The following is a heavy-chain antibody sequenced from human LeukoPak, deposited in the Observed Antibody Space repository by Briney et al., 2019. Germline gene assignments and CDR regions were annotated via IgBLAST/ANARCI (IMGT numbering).Heavy chain of an antibody. Sequence: GASVKVSCKASGYTFTSYTLNWVRQAPGQGLESLGWTNTNTGNPTYAQDFAGRFVFSLDTSVSTAYLQISGLKAEDTAVYYCARAPTPKVGATIYYFDHWGQGTLVTVSS. CDR2: TNTNTGNP. CDR1: GYTFTSYT. J-gene: IGHJ4*02. V-gene: IGHV7-4-1*02. D-gene: IGHD1-26*01. CDR3: ARAPTPKVGATIYYFDH.